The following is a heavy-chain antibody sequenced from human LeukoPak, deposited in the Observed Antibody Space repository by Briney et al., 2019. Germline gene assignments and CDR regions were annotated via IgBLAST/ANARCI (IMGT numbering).Heavy chain of an antibody. Sequence: ASVKVSCKASGCTFTSYYMHWVRQAPGQGLEWMGIINPSGGSTSYAQKFQGRVTMTRDTSTSTVYMELSSLRSEDTAVYYCARVSFGIAAAGTPYYYYMDVWGKGTTVTVSS. D-gene: IGHD6-13*01. CDR1: GCTFTSYY. CDR3: ARVSFGIAAAGTPYYYYMDV. J-gene: IGHJ6*03. V-gene: IGHV1-46*01. CDR2: INPSGGST.